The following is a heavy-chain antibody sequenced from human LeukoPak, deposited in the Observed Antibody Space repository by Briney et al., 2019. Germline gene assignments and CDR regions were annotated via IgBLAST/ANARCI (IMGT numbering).Heavy chain of an antibody. Sequence: GGSLRLSCAASGFTFNIYSMNWVRQAPGKGLEWVSSISSSSYIYYADSVKGRFTISRDNAKNSLYLQMNSLRAEDTAVYYCARASDAFDIWGQGTMVTVSS. CDR3: ARASDAFDI. CDR1: GFTFNIYS. J-gene: IGHJ3*02. V-gene: IGHV3-21*01. CDR2: ISSSSYI.